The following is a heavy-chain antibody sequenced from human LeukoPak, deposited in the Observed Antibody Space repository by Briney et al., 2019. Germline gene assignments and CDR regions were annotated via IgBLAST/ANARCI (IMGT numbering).Heavy chain of an antibody. CDR3: ARDRGRGMPFDI. CDR2: IYHSGNT. Sequence: PSETLSLTCTVSDYSISSGYYWGWIRQPPGQGLEWIGSIYHSGNTYYNPSLKSRVTISVDTSKNQFSLKLSSVTAADTAVYYCARDRGRGMPFDIWGQGTMVTVSS. CDR1: DYSISSGYY. V-gene: IGHV4-38-2*02. D-gene: IGHD3-10*01. J-gene: IGHJ3*02.